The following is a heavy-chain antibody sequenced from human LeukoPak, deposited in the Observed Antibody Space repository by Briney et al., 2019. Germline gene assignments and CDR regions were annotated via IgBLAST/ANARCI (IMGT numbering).Heavy chain of an antibody. J-gene: IGHJ6*03. V-gene: IGHV1-18*01. CDR1: GYTFTSYG. Sequence: VASVKVACKASGYTFTSYGIDWVRQAPGQGLEWIGWISAYNGNTNYAQKLQGRVTMTTDTSTSTAYMELRSLRSDDTAVYYCARSYGNYYYYYYMDVWGKGTTVTVSS. CDR3: ARSYGNYYYYYYMDV. CDR2: ISAYNGNT. D-gene: IGHD4-17*01.